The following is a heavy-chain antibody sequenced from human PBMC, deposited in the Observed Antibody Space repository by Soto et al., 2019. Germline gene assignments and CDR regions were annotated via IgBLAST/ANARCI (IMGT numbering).Heavy chain of an antibody. CDR3: ALDNIPGAPDYYDY. V-gene: IGHV3-11*06. Sequence: GGSLRLSCAASGFTFSDYYMSWIRQAPGKGLEWVSYISTSSSYTNYADSVKGRFTISRDNAKNTLYLEMNSLTSEDTAVYYCALDNIPGAPDYYDYWGYGTLVTVA. J-gene: IGHJ4*01. CDR2: ISTSSSYT. D-gene: IGHD1-20*01. CDR1: GFTFSDYY.